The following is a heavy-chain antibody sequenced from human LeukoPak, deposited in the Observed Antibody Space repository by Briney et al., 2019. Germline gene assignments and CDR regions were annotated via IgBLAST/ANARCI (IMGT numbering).Heavy chain of an antibody. CDR1: GGSVRSYH. J-gene: IGHJ3*02. CDR2: IHNSGGT. D-gene: IGHD1-26*01. Sequence: SGTLSLTCTVSGGSVRSYHWSWIRQSPGEGLEWIAYIHNSGGTRYKPSLQSRVTISVDTSKNQFSLKLRSVTAADTAVYYCVRDWEGFNFDIWGQGTMVTVSS. CDR3: VRDWEGFNFDI. V-gene: IGHV4-59*02.